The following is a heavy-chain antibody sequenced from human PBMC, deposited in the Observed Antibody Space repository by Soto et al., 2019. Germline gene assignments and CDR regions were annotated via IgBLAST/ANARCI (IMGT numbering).Heavy chain of an antibody. J-gene: IGHJ4*02. CDR1: GFTFSNAW. V-gene: IGHV3-15*01. D-gene: IGHD3-22*01. CDR3: TTSGVYYYDSSGYIPADY. CDR2: IKSKTDGGTT. Sequence: KPGGSLRLSCAASGFTFSNAWMSWVRQAPGKGLEWVGRIKSKTDGGTTDYAAPVKGRFTISRDDSKNTLYLQMNSLKTEDTAVYYCTTSGVYYYDSSGYIPADYWGQGTLVTVSS.